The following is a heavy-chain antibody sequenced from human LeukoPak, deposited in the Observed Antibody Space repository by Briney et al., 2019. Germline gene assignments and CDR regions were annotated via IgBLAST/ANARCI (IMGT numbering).Heavy chain of an antibody. CDR3: ARDRKFYDSSGPGAFDI. D-gene: IGHD3-22*01. CDR1: GFTVSSNY. CDR2: IYSGGST. J-gene: IGHJ3*02. V-gene: IGHV3-53*01. Sequence: GGSLRLSCAASGFTVSSNYMSWVRQAPGKGLEWVSVIYSGGSTYYADSVKGRFTISRDNSKNTLYLQMNSLRAEDTAVYYCARDRKFYDSSGPGAFDIWGQGTMVTVSS.